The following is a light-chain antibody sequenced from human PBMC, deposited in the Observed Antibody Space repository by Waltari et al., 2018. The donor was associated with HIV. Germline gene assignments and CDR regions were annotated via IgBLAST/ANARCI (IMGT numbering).Light chain of an antibody. CDR2: GTS. Sequence: EIVLTQSPGTLSLSPGGRATLSCRASQSVSSSYLAWYQQKPGQAPRLLIYGTSKRATGIPDRFSGSGSGTAFTLTISRLEAEDFAVYYCQQYHSSPLTFGGGTKVDNK. V-gene: IGKV3-20*01. CDR1: QSVSSSY. CDR3: QQYHSSPLT. J-gene: IGKJ4*01.